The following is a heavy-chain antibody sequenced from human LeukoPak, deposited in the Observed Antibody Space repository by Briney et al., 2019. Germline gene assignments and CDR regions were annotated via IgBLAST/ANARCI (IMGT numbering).Heavy chain of an antibody. CDR2: ISSNGGGT. Sequence: PGGSXRLSCAASGFTFSSYAMHWVRQAPGKGLEYVSAISSNGGGTYYANSVKGRFTISRDNSKNTLYLQMGSLRVEDMAVYYCAREDGRWELHYWGQGTLVTVSS. V-gene: IGHV3-64*01. J-gene: IGHJ4*02. CDR3: AREDGRWELHY. CDR1: GFTFSSYA. D-gene: IGHD1-26*01.